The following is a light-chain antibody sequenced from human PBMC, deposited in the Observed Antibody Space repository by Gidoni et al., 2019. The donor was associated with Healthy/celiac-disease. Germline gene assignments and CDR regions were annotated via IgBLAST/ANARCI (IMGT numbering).Light chain of an antibody. CDR3: SSYTSSSPLV. V-gene: IGLV2-14*01. Sequence: QSALTQPASVSWSPGPAITISCTGPSSHVGGYNYVSWYEQHPGKAPNLLMYEVSTRPSGVSNRFSGSKSGNTASLTISGPQAEDESDYYCSSYTSSSPLVFGTGTKVTVL. J-gene: IGLJ1*01. CDR2: EVS. CDR1: SSHVGGYNY.